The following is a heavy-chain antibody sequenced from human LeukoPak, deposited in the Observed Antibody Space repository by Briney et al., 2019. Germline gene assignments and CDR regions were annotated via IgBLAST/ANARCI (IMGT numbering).Heavy chain of an antibody. Sequence: PGGSLRLSCAASGFTFSSYGMSWVRQAPGKGLEWVSAISGSGGSTYYADSVKGRFTISRDNSKNTLYLQMNSLRAEDTAVYYCAKLGLGERFGELYNEDYWGQGTLVTVSS. V-gene: IGHV3-23*01. D-gene: IGHD3-10*01. CDR2: ISGSGGST. CDR1: GFTFSSYG. CDR3: AKLGLGERFGELYNEDY. J-gene: IGHJ4*02.